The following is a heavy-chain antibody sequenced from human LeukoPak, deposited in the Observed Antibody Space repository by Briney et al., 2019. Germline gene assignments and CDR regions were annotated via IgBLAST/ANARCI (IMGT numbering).Heavy chain of an antibody. D-gene: IGHD3-9*01. CDR3: ARTYYDILTGYNPYFDY. CDR1: GFTFSSHG. V-gene: IGHV3-23*01. J-gene: IGHJ4*02. CDR2: ISGSGDNT. Sequence: GGSLRLSCAASGFTFSSHGMSWVRQAPGKGLEWVSTISGSGDNTYYADSVKGRFTISRDNAKNFLYLQMNSLRAEDTAVYYCARTYYDILTGYNPYFDYWGQGILVTVSS.